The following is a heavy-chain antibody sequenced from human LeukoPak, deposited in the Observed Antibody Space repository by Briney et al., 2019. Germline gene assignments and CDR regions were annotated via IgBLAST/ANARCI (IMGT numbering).Heavy chain of an antibody. V-gene: IGHV1-69*13. D-gene: IGHD2-2*01. J-gene: IGHJ6*04. CDR1: GGTFSSYA. CDR3: ARGGGRYCSSTSCYYYGMDV. Sequence: SVKVSCKASGGTFSSYAISWVRQAPGQGLEWMGGIIPIFGTANYAQKFQGRVTITADESTSTAYMELSSLRSEDTAVYYCARGGGRYCSSTSCYYYGMDVWGRGTTVTVSS. CDR2: IIPIFGTA.